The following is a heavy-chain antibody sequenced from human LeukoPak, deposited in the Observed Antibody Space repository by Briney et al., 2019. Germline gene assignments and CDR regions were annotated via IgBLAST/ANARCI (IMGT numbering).Heavy chain of an antibody. J-gene: IGHJ4*02. CDR3: ARCLIWFGELSFDY. CDR2: INPNSGGT. D-gene: IGHD3-10*01. V-gene: IGHV1-2*02. Sequence: GASVKVSCKASGYTFTGYYMHWVRQAPGQGLEWMGWINPNSGGTNFAQKFQGRVTMTRDTSISTAYMELSRLRSDDTAVYYCARCLIWFGELSFDYWGQGTLVTVSS. CDR1: GYTFTGYY.